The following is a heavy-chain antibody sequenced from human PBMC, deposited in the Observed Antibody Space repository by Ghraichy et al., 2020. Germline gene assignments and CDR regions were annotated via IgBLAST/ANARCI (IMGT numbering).Heavy chain of an antibody. Sequence: SETLPLTCTVSGGSTSSRSYYWGWIRQPPGKGLEWIGSIYHSGSTYYNPSLKSRVTISVDTSKNQFSLKLSSVTAADRAVYYCASGTAYYYYGMDVWGQGTTVTVSS. V-gene: IGHV4-39*01. J-gene: IGHJ6*02. CDR2: IYHSGST. CDR3: ASGTAYYYYGMDV. D-gene: IGHD1-26*01. CDR1: GGSTSSRSYY.